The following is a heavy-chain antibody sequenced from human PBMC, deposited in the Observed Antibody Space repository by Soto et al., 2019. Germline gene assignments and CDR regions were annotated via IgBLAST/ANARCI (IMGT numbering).Heavy chain of an antibody. V-gene: IGHV4-59*01. J-gene: IGHJ4*02. D-gene: IGHD3-22*01. CDR2: IYYSGST. CDR3: ARESGSYYDSSGFDY. Sequence: SETLSLTCTVSGGSISSYYWSWIRQPPGKGLEWIGYIYYSGSTNYNPSLKSRVTISVDTSKNQFSLKLSSVTAADTAVYYCARESGSYYDSSGFDYWGQGTLVTVSS. CDR1: GGSISSYY.